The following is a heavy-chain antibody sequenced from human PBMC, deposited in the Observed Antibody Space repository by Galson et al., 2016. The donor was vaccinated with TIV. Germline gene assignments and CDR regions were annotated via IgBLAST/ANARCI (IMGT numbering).Heavy chain of an antibody. CDR2: INLDGDIQ. CDR3: ARAYDSSGYYRVGGALDI. Sequence: SLRLSCAASVFTFDAYWMNWVRQAPGKGLEWVANINLDGDIQYYLDSVKGRFSISRDNGRNLLYLHMSSLRAEDSAVYYCARAYDSSGYYRVGGALDIWGRGTMVTVSS. D-gene: IGHD3-22*01. CDR1: VFTFDAYW. J-gene: IGHJ3*02. V-gene: IGHV3-7*04.